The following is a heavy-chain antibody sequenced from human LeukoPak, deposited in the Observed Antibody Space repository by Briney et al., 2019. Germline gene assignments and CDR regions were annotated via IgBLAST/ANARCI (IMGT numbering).Heavy chain of an antibody. Sequence: SVKVSCKASGGTFSSYAISWVRQAPGQGLEWMGGIIPIFGTANYAQKFQGRVTITTDESTSTAYMELSSPRSEDTAVYYCARDQHDYVWGSYRFRGYFDYWGQGTLVTVSS. V-gene: IGHV1-69*05. CDR1: GGTFSSYA. CDR2: IIPIFGTA. J-gene: IGHJ4*02. D-gene: IGHD3-16*02. CDR3: ARDQHDYVWGSYRFRGYFDY.